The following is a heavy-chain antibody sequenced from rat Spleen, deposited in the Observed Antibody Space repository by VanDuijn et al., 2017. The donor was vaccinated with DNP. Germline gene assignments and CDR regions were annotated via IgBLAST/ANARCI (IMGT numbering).Heavy chain of an antibody. CDR2: ISCDGSDI. V-gene: IGHV5-19*01. CDR3: AGRPPPTRGPFDY. D-gene: IGHD1-4*01. J-gene: IGHJ2*01. CDR1: GFTFSNYG. Sequence: EVQLVESGGGLVQPGRSLKLSCAASGFTFSNYGMHWIRQAPKKGLEWVATISCDGSDIYYRDSVKGRFTMSRDNARGTLYLQMDSLRSEDTATYYCAGRPPPTRGPFDYWGQGVTVAVSS.